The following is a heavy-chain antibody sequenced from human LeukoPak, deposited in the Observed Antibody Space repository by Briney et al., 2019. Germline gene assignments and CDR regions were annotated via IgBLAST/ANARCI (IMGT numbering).Heavy chain of an antibody. CDR2: ISAYNGNT. CDR3: ARRATHHPSFDY. Sequence: ASVKVSCKASGYTFTSYGISWVRQAPGQGLEWMGWISAYNGNTNYAQKLQGRVTITTDTSTSTAYMELRSLRSDDTAVYYCARRATHHPSFDYWGQGTLVTVSS. CDR1: GYTFTSYG. J-gene: IGHJ4*02. V-gene: IGHV1-18*01.